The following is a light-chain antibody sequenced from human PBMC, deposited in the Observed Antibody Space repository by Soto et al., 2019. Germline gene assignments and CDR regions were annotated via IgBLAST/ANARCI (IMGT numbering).Light chain of an antibody. CDR3: SSYTTSSTLLYV. Sequence: QSALTQPASVSGSPGQSITISCAGTSSDVGGYTSVSWYQQHPGKAPKLMIYEVSNRPSGVSNRFSGSKSGNTASLAISGLHAEDEAEYYCSSYTTSSTLLYVFGTGTKLTVL. V-gene: IGLV2-14*01. J-gene: IGLJ1*01. CDR1: SSDVGGYTS. CDR2: EVS.